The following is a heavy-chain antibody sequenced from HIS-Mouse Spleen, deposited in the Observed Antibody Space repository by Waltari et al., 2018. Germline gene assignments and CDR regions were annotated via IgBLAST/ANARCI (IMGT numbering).Heavy chain of an antibody. CDR1: GFSLSTSRIC. CDR3: ARIAEGYTSGWYAFDY. Sequence: QVTLRESGPALVKPTQTLTLTCTFPGFSLSTSRICVSWIRHPPGKALEWLARIDWDDDKYYSTSLKTRLTISRDTSKNQVVLTMTNMDPLDTATYYCARIAEGYTSGWYAFDYWGQGTLVTVSS. V-gene: IGHV2-70*15. CDR2: IDWDDDK. J-gene: IGHJ4*02. D-gene: IGHD6-19*01.